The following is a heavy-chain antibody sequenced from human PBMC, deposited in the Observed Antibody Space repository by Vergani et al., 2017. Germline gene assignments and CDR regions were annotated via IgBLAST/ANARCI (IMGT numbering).Heavy chain of an antibody. J-gene: IGHJ5*02. CDR3: ARDQRWGHSLDR. CDR2: ISISVNT. Sequence: QVQLQESGPGLVKPSQTLSLTCSVSGDSINNGSYYWSWIRQPAGKGLEWIGRISISVNTDYNSSLKRRISMSVETSKNQFSLKVNSLTAADTAVYYCARDQRWGHSLDRWGQGTLVTVSS. V-gene: IGHV4-61*02. CDR1: GDSINNGSYY. D-gene: IGHD5-24*01.